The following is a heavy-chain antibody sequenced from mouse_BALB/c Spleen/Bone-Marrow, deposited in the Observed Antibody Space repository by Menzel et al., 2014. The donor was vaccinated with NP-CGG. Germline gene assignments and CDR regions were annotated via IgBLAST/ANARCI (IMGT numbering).Heavy chain of an antibody. D-gene: IGHD1-1*01. J-gene: IGHJ1*01. CDR2: INPINGGT. CDR1: GYTFTSYY. V-gene: IGHV1S81*02. Sequence: QVQLQQPGAELVKPGASVKLSCKASGYTFTSYYMYWVRQRPGQGLEWIGEINPINGGTKISEKFKSRATLTVDKSSSTAFMQLSPLTSEDSAVYYCTRSNYGYWYFDVWGAGTTVTVSS. CDR3: TRSNYGYWYFDV.